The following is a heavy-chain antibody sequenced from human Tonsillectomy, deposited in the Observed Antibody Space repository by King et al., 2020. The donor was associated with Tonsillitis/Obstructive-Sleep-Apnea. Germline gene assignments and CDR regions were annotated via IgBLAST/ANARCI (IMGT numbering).Heavy chain of an antibody. D-gene: IGHD3-3*01. CDR2: IYYSGST. CDR1: GGSISSYY. J-gene: IGHJ6*02. V-gene: IGHV4-59*08. CDR3: ARHHYDFWSCYGNYYYYYGMDV. Sequence: VQLQESGPGLVKPSETLSLTCTVSGGSISSYYWSWIRQPPGKGLEWIGYIYYSGSTNYNPSLKSRVTISVDTSKNQFSLKLSSVTAADTAVYDCARHHYDFWSCYGNYYYYYGMDVWGQGTTVTVSS.